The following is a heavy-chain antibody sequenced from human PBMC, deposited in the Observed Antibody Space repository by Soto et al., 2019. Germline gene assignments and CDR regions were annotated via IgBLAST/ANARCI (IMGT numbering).Heavy chain of an antibody. Sequence: GASVKVSCKASGYTFTSYGISWVRQAPGQGLEWMGWISAYNGNTNYAQKLQGRVTMTTDTSTSTAYMELRSLRSDDTAVYYCARGVLVWLLFMGGYFDYWGQGTLLTVSS. J-gene: IGHJ4*02. CDR3: ARGVLVWLLFMGGYFDY. V-gene: IGHV1-18*01. CDR2: ISAYNGNT. CDR1: GYTFTSYG. D-gene: IGHD3-9*01.